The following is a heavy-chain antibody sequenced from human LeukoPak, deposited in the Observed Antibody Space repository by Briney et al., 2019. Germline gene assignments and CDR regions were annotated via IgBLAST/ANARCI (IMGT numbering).Heavy chain of an antibody. CDR3: ARDRGYCNGGSCYGWFDP. CDR2: IYSSGNT. Sequence: PSETLSLTCTVSGGSISSYYWNWIRQPAGKGLEWIGRIYSSGNTNFNASLKSRVTMSVDTSKNQFSLKLTSLTAAHTAVYYCARDRGYCNGGSCYGWFDPWGQGTLVTVSS. CDR1: GGSISSYY. J-gene: IGHJ5*02. V-gene: IGHV4-4*07. D-gene: IGHD2-15*01.